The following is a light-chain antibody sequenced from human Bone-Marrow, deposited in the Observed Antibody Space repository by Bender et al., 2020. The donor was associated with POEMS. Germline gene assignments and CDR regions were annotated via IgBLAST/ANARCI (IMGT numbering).Light chain of an antibody. CDR3: SSYAGSNGVV. Sequence: QSALTQPPSASGSPGQSVTISCTGTSGDVGGYNYVSWYQQYPGKAPKLMIYEVSKRPSGVPDRFSGSKYGNTASLTVSGLQAEDEADYYCSSYAGSNGVVFGGGTMLTV. CDR2: EVS. V-gene: IGLV2-8*01. J-gene: IGLJ2*01. CDR1: SGDVGGYNY.